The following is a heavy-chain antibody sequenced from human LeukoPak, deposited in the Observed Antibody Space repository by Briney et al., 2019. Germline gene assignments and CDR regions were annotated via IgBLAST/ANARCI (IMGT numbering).Heavy chain of an antibody. CDR3: ARVSVAYPVLDAFDI. CDR2: ISSSSSYI. Sequence: PGGSLRLSCAASGFTFSSYSMNWVRQAPRKGLGWVSSISSSSSYIYYADSVRGGFTISRDNAKNALYLQMNSLRAEDTAVYYCARVSVAYPVLDAFDIWGQGTMVTVSS. D-gene: IGHD6-19*01. J-gene: IGHJ3*02. V-gene: IGHV3-21*01. CDR1: GFTFSSYS.